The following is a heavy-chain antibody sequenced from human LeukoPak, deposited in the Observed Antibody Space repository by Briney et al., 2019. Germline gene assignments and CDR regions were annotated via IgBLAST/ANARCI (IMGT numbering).Heavy chain of an antibody. CDR2: IDWHGGST. CDR3: ARETGGGSS. J-gene: IGHJ5*02. D-gene: IGHD2-15*01. V-gene: IGHV3-20*04. Sequence: GGSLRLSCAASGFSFYDYGMSWVRQAPGKGLEWVSGIDWHGGSTNYADSVKGRFTISRDNAKNSLYLQMNSLRAEDTAFYYCARETGGGSSWGQGTLVTVSS. CDR1: GFSFYDYG.